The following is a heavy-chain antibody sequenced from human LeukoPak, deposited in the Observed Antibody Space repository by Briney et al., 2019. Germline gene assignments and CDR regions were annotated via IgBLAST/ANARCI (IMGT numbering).Heavy chain of an antibody. CDR2: ISGSGGST. CDR1: GFTFSSYA. J-gene: IGHJ4*02. V-gene: IGHV3-23*01. CDR3: ANHLACGSTSCPSFDY. D-gene: IGHD2-2*01. Sequence: GGSLRLSCAASGFTFSSYAMSWVRQAPGKGLEWVSAISGSGGSTYYADSVKGRFTISRDNAKNSLYLQMNSLRAEDTAVYYCANHLACGSTSCPSFDYWGQGTLVTVSS.